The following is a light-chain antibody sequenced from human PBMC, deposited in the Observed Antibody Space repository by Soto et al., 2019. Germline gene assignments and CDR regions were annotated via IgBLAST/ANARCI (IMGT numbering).Light chain of an antibody. CDR1: QTISSW. CDR3: QHYNSYSEA. Sequence: DIQMTQSPSTLSGSVGTTVTITRRASQTISSWLAWYQQKPGKAPKLLIYKASTLKSGVPSRFSGSGSGTEFTLTISSLQPDDFATYYCQHYNSYSEAFGQGTKVDIK. CDR2: KAS. J-gene: IGKJ1*01. V-gene: IGKV1-5*03.